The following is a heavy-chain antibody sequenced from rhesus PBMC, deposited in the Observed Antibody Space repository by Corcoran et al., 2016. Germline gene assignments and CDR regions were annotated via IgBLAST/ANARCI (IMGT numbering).Heavy chain of an antibody. J-gene: IGHJ4*01. D-gene: IGHD3-28*01. V-gene: IGHV2S1*01. Sequence: QVTLKESGPALVKPTQTLTLTCTFSGFSLSTSGMGVGWIRQPPGKALEWLANIDWDDDKYYNTTLNRSHTISKDTSKNQVVLKITNMDPVDTATYYCARFYYRLDYWGQGVLVTVSS. CDR3: ARFYYRLDY. CDR2: IDWDDDK. CDR1: GFSLSTSGMG.